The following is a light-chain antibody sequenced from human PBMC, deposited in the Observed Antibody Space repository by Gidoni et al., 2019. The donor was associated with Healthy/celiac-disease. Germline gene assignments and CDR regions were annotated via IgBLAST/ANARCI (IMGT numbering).Light chain of an antibody. Sequence: IPMTQSPSSVSASEGDRVTITCRESQGISSLLAWYQQKPGKAPKLLIYASSILQSGVSSRFSGSGSGTDFTLTICRLQPEDFATYYCQQANSFPWTFGQGTKVEIK. CDR2: ASS. J-gene: IGKJ1*01. V-gene: IGKV1-12*01. CDR1: QGISSL. CDR3: QQANSFPWT.